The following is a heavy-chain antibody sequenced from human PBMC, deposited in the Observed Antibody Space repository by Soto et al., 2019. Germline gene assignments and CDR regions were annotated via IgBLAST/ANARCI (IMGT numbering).Heavy chain of an antibody. CDR2: IYYSGST. J-gene: IGHJ6*02. CDR1: GGSISSYY. D-gene: IGHD3-10*01. V-gene: IGHV4-59*01. Sequence: SETLSLTCTVSGGSISSYYWGWIRQPPGKGLEWIGYIYYSGSTNYNPSLKSRVTISVDTSKNQFSLKLSSVTAADTAVYYCARGGTGSGSYYDYYYGMDVWGQG. CDR3: ARGGTGSGSYYDYYYGMDV.